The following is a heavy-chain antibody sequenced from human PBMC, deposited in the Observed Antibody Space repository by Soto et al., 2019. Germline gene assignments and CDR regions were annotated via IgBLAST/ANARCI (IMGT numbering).Heavy chain of an antibody. CDR1: GGTFSSYA. V-gene: IGHV1-69*01. Sequence: QVQLVQSGAEVKKPGSSVKVSCKASGGTFSSYAISWVRQAPGQGLEWMGGIIPIFGTANYAQKFQGRVTITADESTSTADMELSSLRSEDTAVYYCARGAPTTVVTPGGWFDPWGQGTLVTVSS. CDR3: ARGAPTTVVTPGGWFDP. J-gene: IGHJ5*02. D-gene: IGHD4-17*01. CDR2: IIPIFGTA.